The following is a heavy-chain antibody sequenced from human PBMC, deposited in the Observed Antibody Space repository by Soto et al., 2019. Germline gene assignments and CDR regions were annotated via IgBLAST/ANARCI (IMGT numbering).Heavy chain of an antibody. D-gene: IGHD6-6*01. CDR2: IIPIFGTA. CDR3: ANEREEDSSSYQYYFDY. CDR1: GGTFSSYA. V-gene: IGHV1-69*13. J-gene: IGHJ4*02. Sequence: SVKVSCKASGGTFSSYAISWVRQAPGQGLEWMGGIIPIFGTANYAQKFQGRVTITADESTSTAYMELSSLRSEDTAVYYCANEREEDSSSYQYYFDYWGQGTLVTVSS.